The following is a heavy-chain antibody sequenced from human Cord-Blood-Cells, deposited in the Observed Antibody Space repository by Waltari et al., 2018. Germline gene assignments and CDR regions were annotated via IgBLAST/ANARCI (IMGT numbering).Heavy chain of an antibody. V-gene: IGHV3-11*01. CDR3: ASYPPLDFWSGDAFDI. CDR1: GFTFSDYY. CDR2: ISSSGSTI. Sequence: QMQLVESGGGLVKPGGSLRLSCAASGFTFSDYYMSWIRQAPGKGLEWVSYISSSGSTIDYADSVKGRFTISRDNAKNSLYLQMNSLRAEDTAVYYCASYPPLDFWSGDAFDIWGQGTMVTVSS. D-gene: IGHD3-3*01. J-gene: IGHJ3*02.